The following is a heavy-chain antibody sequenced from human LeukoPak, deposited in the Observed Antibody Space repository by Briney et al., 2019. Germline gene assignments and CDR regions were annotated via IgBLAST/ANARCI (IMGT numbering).Heavy chain of an antibody. Sequence: GGSLRLSCTASGFIFSSYWMSWVRQAPGKGLEWVANIKQDGSEKYYVASVKDRFTISRENAKNSLYLQMHSLRAEDTAVYYCARGWIQLWPFDYWGQGTLVTVSS. J-gene: IGHJ4*02. CDR1: GFIFSSYW. D-gene: IGHD5-18*01. CDR2: IKQDGSEK. CDR3: ARGWIQLWPFDY. V-gene: IGHV3-7*01.